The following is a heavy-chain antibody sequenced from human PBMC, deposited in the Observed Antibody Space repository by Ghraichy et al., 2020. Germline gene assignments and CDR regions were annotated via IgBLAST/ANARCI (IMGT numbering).Heavy chain of an antibody. D-gene: IGHD2-2*01. CDR1: GGTFSSYA. J-gene: IGHJ5*02. CDR3: ARDNRWYCSSTSCYRRFDP. V-gene: IGHV1-69*13. Sequence: SVKVSCKASGGTFSSYAISWVRQAPGQGLEWMGGIIPIFGTANYAQKFQGRVTITADESTSTAYMELSSLRSEDTAVYYCARDNRWYCSSTSCYRRFDPWGQGTLVTVSS. CDR2: IIPIFGTA.